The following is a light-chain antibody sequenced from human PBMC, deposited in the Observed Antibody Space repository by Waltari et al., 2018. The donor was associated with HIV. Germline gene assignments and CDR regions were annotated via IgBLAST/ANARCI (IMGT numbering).Light chain of an antibody. CDR2: DVS. V-gene: IGLV2-14*03. Sequence: QSALTQPASVSGSPGQSITISCTGTSNDVGGYNYVSWYQQHPGKVPKLMINDVSNRPAGVSYLFSGSKSGNTASLTISGLQAEDEADYYGSSYTSSTYVVFGGGTKLTVL. CDR3: SSYTSSTYVV. CDR1: SNDVGGYNY. J-gene: IGLJ2*01.